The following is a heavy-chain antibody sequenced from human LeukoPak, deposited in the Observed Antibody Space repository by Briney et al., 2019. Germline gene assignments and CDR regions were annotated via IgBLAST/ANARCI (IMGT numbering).Heavy chain of an antibody. CDR3: ARQLAEWEQQLLPNHFDY. J-gene: IGHJ4*02. CDR2: FYYSGST. Sequence: PSETLSPTCTVSGGSISSSSYYWGWIRQPPGKGLEWIGIFYYSGSTYYNPSLKSRFTISLDTSVNLSSLKLSSVTAADTAVYYCARQLAEWEQQLLPNHFDYWSQGTLITVSS. D-gene: IGHD6-13*01. CDR1: GGSISSSSYY. V-gene: IGHV4-39*01.